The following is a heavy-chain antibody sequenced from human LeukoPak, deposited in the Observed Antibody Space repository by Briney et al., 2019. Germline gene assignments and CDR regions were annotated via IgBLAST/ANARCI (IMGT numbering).Heavy chain of an antibody. J-gene: IGHJ4*02. CDR3: AKDRDGYNSLSY. V-gene: IGHV3-21*01. CDR2: ISPSSGYF. CDR1: GFTFSSYS. Sequence: PGGSLRLSCAASGFTFSSYSMNWVRQAPGKGLDWVSSISPSSGYFYYADSLKGRFTISRDNAKNSLYLQMSSLRAEDTAVYYCAKDRDGYNSLSYWGQGTLVTVSS. D-gene: IGHD5-24*01.